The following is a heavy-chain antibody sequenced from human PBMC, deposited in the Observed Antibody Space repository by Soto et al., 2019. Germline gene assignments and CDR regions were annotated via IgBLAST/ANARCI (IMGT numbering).Heavy chain of an antibody. CDR3: ATRPSNVDTAMVRFDY. V-gene: IGHV1-69*13. CDR1: GGTFSIYA. CDR2: IIPIFGTA. Sequence: AASVKVSCKASGGTFSIYAISWVRQATGQGLEWMGGIIPIFGTANYAQKFQGRVTITADESTSTAYMELSSLRSEDTAVYYCATRPSNVDTAMVRFDYWGQGTLVTVSS. J-gene: IGHJ4*02. D-gene: IGHD5-18*01.